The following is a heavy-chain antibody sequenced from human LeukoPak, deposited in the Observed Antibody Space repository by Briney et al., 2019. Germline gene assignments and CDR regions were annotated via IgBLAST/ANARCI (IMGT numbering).Heavy chain of an antibody. CDR1: GFTFSSYW. D-gene: IGHD1-7*01. Sequence: GGSLRLSCAASGFTFSSYWMYWVRQAPGKGPVWVSRINGDGSGTNYADSVKGRFTISGGNAKNTLYLQMNSLRAEDTAVYYCARDQLELRDYYYYMDVWGQGTLVTVSS. CDR3: ARDQLELRDYYYYMDV. J-gene: IGHJ6*03. CDR2: INGDGSGT. V-gene: IGHV3-74*01.